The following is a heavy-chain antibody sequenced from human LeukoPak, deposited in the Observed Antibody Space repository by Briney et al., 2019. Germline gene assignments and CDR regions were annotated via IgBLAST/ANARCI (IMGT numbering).Heavy chain of an antibody. CDR2: INHSGST. V-gene: IGHV4-34*01. Sequence: SETLSLTCAVYGGSFSGYYWSWIRQPPGKGLEWIGEINHSGSTNYNPSLKSRVTISVDTSKNQFSLKLSSVTVADTAVYYCARGGTYYDILTGRPRRNWFDPWGQGTLVTVSS. CDR3: ARGGTYYDILTGRPRRNWFDP. D-gene: IGHD3-9*01. J-gene: IGHJ5*02. CDR1: GGSFSGYY.